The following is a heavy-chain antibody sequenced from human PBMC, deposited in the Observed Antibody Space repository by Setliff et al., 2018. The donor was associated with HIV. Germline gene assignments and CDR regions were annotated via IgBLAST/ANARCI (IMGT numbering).Heavy chain of an antibody. Sequence: KTSETLSLTCSVSGGSISDNKYYWSWIRQPPGKGLEWTGSIYHTGKTYYNSALKNRLTISVDTSKNQFSLELSSVTAADTAVYYCASRVYYYDESRILREEGFVPWGQGTRVTVSS. J-gene: IGHJ5*02. CDR1: GGSISDNKYY. V-gene: IGHV4-39*01. CDR2: IYHTGKT. CDR3: ASRVYYYDESRILREEGFVP. D-gene: IGHD3-22*01.